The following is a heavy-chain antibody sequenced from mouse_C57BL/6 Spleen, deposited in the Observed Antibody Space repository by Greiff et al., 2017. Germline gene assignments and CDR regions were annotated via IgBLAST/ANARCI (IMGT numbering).Heavy chain of an antibody. Sequence: EVQGVESGGGLVQPGGSLSLSCAASGFTFTDYYMSWVRPPPGKALEWLGFIRNKANGYTTEYSASVKGRFTISRDNSQSILYLQMNALRAEDSATYYCARSSLRRAMDYWGQGTSVTVSS. CDR2: IRNKANGYTT. D-gene: IGHD1-2*01. CDR1: GFTFTDYY. J-gene: IGHJ4*01. V-gene: IGHV7-3*01. CDR3: ARSSLRRAMDY.